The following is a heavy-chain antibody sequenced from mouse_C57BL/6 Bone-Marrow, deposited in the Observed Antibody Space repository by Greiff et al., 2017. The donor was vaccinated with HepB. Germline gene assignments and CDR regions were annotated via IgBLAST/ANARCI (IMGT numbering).Heavy chain of an antibody. J-gene: IGHJ2*01. CDR3: ARRGSSYWFDY. CDR2: IYPGDGDT. D-gene: IGHD1-1*01. Sequence: VQLQQSGPELVKPGASVKISCKASGYAFSSSWMNWVKQRPGKGLEWIGRIYPGDGDTNYNGKFKGKATLTADKSSSTAYMQLSSLTSEDSAVYFCARRGSSYWFDYWGQGTTLTVSS. V-gene: IGHV1-82*01. CDR1: GYAFSSSW.